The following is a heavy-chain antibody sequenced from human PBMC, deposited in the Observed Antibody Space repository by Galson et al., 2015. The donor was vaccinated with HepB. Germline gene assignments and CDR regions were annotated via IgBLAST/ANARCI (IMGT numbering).Heavy chain of an antibody. CDR1: GFRFSDYY. Sequence: SLRLSCAASGFRFSDYYMAWIRQAPGKGLEGISYISTSSDYTNYSDSVKGRFTISRDNAQNSRFLQMNTLRVEDTAVYYCARDLRPHCGTRCYLTFDYWGQGILVTVSS. CDR3: ARDLRPHCGTRCYLTFDY. D-gene: IGHD2-21*01. V-gene: IGHV3-11*06. CDR2: ISTSSDYT. J-gene: IGHJ4*02.